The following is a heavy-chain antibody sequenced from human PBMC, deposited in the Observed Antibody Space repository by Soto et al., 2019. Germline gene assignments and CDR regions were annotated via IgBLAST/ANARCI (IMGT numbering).Heavy chain of an antibody. D-gene: IGHD1-1*01. CDR2: IDNDGSAT. CDR1: GFTFNIYW. Sequence: EVQLVESGGGLVQPGGSLRISCVASGFTFNIYWMHWVRQAPGKGLEWVSRIDNDGSATTYADSVKGRFTISRDNAKNSLFLKMNTLRVDETAVYYCARDNWNSYWGQGTLVTVSS. CDR3: ARDNWNSY. J-gene: IGHJ4*02. V-gene: IGHV3-74*01.